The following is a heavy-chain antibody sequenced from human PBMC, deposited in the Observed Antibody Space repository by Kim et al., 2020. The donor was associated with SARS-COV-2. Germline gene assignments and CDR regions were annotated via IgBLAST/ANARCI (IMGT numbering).Heavy chain of an antibody. J-gene: IGHJ4*02. D-gene: IGHD3-10*01. CDR3: ARGDYYYGSGAQGGYFDY. Sequence: KSRVTISVDRSKNKFSLKLSSVTAADTAVYYCARGDYYYGSGAQGGYFDYWGQGTLVTVSS. V-gene: IGHV4-30-2*01.